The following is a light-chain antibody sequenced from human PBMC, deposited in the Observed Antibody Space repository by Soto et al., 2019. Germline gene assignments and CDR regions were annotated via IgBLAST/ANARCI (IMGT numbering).Light chain of an antibody. J-gene: IGKJ1*01. Sequence: DIQMTQSPSSLSASVGDRVTITCQASQNIRTYINWYQQQSGRAPNLLICDASRLQSGVPSRFSGTGSGTDFTLTITSLQPEDFATYYCQQATTTLWTFGQGTKV. CDR1: QNIRTY. V-gene: IGKV1-39*01. CDR2: DAS. CDR3: QQATTTLWT.